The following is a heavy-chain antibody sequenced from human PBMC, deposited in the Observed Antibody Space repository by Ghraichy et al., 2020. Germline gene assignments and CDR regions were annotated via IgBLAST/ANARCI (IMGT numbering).Heavy chain of an antibody. V-gene: IGHV4-39*01. Sequence: SETLSLTCTVSGGSISSSSYYWGWIRQPPGKGLEWIGSIYYSGSTYYNPSLKSRVTISVDTSKNQFSLKLSSVTAADTAVYYCARREGYYGWFDPWGQGTLVTVSS. CDR1: GGSISSSSYY. D-gene: IGHD3-10*01. CDR3: ARREGYYGWFDP. J-gene: IGHJ5*02. CDR2: IYYSGST.